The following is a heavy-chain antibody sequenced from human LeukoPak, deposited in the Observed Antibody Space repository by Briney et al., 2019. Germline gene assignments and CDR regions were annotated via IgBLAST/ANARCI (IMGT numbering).Heavy chain of an antibody. CDR2: ISWNSGSI. V-gene: IGHV3-9*01. Sequence: GGSLRLSCAASGFTFDDYAMHWVRHAPGKGLEWVSGISWNSGSIGYADSVKGRFTISRDNAKNSLYLQMNSLRAEDTAVYYCARDRSTVTTWVDYWGQGTLVTVSS. D-gene: IGHD4-17*01. J-gene: IGHJ4*02. CDR3: ARDRSTVTTWVDY. CDR1: GFTFDDYA.